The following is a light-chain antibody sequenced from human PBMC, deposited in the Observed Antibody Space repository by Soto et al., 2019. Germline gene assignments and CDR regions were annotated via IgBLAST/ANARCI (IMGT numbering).Light chain of an antibody. CDR2: YSS. V-gene: IGKV3-11*01. CDR1: QSVRTD. J-gene: IGKJ4*01. CDR3: QQRSNWPS. Sequence: EVMMTQFPDSVSVTPGETVTLSCGASQSVRTDLAWYQQRPGQAPRLLIHYSSTRATDVPARFSGSGSGTDFTLTISSLEPEDFAVYYCQQRSNWPSFGGGTKVDIK.